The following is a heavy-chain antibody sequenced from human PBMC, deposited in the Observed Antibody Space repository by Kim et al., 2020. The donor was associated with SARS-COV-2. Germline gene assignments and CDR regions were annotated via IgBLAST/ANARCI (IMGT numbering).Heavy chain of an antibody. D-gene: IGHD3-16*01. V-gene: IGHV4-59*01. J-gene: IGHJ6*02. Sequence: NPSLQSRVTISVDTSKNQFSLKRSSVTAADTAVYYCARAMSLGEYYGMDVWGQGTTVTVSS. CDR3: ARAMSLGEYYGMDV.